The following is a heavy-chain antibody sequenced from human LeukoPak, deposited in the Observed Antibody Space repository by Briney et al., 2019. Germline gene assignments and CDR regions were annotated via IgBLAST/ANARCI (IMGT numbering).Heavy chain of an antibody. CDR1: GFTFSSYS. CDR2: ISSSSSYI. CDR3: ARGVVPTPYYFDY. D-gene: IGHD2-2*01. J-gene: IGHJ4*02. Sequence: GGSLRLSCAASGFTFSSYSMNWVRQAPGKGLEWVSSISSSSSYIYYADSVKGRFTISRDNAKNSLYLQMNSLRAEDTAVYYCARGVVPTPYYFDYWGQGTLVTVPS. V-gene: IGHV3-21*01.